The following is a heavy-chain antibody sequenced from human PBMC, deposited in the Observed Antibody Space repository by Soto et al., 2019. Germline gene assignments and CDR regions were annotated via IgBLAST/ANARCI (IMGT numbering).Heavy chain of an antibody. D-gene: IGHD1-26*01. CDR1: GYTFTGYY. CDR3: ARARELQYYYYGMDV. Sequence: ASVKVSCKASGYTFTGYYMHWVRQAPGQGLEWMGWINPNSGGTNYAQKFQGWVTMTRDTSINTAYMELSRLRSDDTAVYYCARARELQYYYYGMDVWGQGTTVTVSS. V-gene: IGHV1-2*04. CDR2: INPNSGGT. J-gene: IGHJ6*02.